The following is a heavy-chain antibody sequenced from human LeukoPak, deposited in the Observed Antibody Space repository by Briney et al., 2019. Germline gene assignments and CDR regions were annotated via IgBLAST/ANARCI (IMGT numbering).Heavy chain of an antibody. CDR3: ARVAGYYDSSGYHFDY. D-gene: IGHD3-22*01. CDR1: GFTFSSYS. J-gene: IGHJ4*02. V-gene: IGHV3-21*01. CDR2: ISSSSSYI. Sequence: GGSLRLSCAASGFTFSSYSMNWVRQAPGKGLEWVSSISSSSSYIYYADSVKGRFTISRDNAKNSLYLQMNSLRAEDTAVYYCARVAGYYDSSGYHFDYWGQGTLVTVSS.